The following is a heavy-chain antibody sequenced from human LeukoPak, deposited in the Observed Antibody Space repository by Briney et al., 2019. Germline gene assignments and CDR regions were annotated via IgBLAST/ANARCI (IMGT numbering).Heavy chain of an antibody. D-gene: IGHD3-10*01. CDR2: MNPNSGNT. CDR3: ARDGIYGSGSYYEISWFDP. V-gene: IGHV1-8*01. J-gene: IGHJ5*02. Sequence: ASVKVSCKASGYTFTSYDINWVRQATGQGLEGMGWMNPNSGNTGYAQKFQGRVTMARDTSISTAYVELSSLRSEDTAVYYCARDGIYGSGSYYEISWFDPWGQGTLVTVSS. CDR1: GYTFTSYD.